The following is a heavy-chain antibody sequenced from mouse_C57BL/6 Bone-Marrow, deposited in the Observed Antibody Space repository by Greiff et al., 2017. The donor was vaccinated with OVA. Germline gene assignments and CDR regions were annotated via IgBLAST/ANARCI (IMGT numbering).Heavy chain of an antibody. D-gene: IGHD1-1*01. Sequence: QVQLQQPGAELVKPGASVKLSCKASGYTFTSYWMQWVQQRPGQGLEWIGEIDPSDSYTNYNQKFKGKATLTVDTSSSTAYMQLSSLTSEDSAVYYCARIIYYYGSKDYWGQGTTLTVSS. CDR3: ARIIYYYGSKDY. V-gene: IGHV1-50*01. J-gene: IGHJ2*01. CDR1: GYTFTSYW. CDR2: IDPSDSYT.